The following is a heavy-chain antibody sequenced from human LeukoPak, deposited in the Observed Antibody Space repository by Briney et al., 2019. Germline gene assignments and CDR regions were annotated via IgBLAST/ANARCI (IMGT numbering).Heavy chain of an antibody. J-gene: IGHJ4*02. CDR2: VRFDGSDK. Sequence: GGSLRLSCVAPGFSFSHYGMHWVRQAPGKGLEWVAGVRFDGSDKYQEDSVKGRFTISRDTSKNTVYLQMDSLRDDDTAVYYCARDLYDYWGQGTLVTVSS. CDR3: ARDLYDY. CDR1: GFSFSHYG. D-gene: IGHD3-3*01. V-gene: IGHV3-33*01.